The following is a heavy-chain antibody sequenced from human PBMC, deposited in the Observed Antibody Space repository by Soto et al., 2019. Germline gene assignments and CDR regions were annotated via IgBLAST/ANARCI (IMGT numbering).Heavy chain of an antibody. CDR1: GYTFTGYY. Sequence: VASVKVSCKASGYTFTGYYMHWVRQAPGQGLEWTGWINPNSGGTNYAQKFQGRVTMTRDTSISTAYMELSRLRSDDTAVYYCAREDSSSSFDYWGQGTLVTVSS. CDR3: AREDSSSSFDY. CDR2: INPNSGGT. V-gene: IGHV1-2*02. D-gene: IGHD6-6*01. J-gene: IGHJ4*02.